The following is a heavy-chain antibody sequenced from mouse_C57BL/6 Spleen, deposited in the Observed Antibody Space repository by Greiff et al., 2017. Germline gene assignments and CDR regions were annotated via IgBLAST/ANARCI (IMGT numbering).Heavy chain of an antibody. CDR2: ISSGSSTI. D-gene: IGHD2-4*01. Sequence: DVKLVESGGGLVKPGGSLKLSCAASGFTFSDYGMHWVRQAPEKGLEWVAYISSGSSTIYYADTGKGRFTISRDNAKNTLFLQMTSLRSEDTAMYYCARGMITTAMDYLGQGTSVTLSS. CDR3: ARGMITTAMDY. V-gene: IGHV5-17*01. J-gene: IGHJ4*01. CDR1: GFTFSDYG.